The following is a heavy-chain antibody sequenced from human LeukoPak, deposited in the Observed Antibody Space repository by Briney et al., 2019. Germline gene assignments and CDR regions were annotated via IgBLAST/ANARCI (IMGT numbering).Heavy chain of an antibody. CDR3: ARSGDGDRNYYYYYHMDV. J-gene: IGHJ6*03. CDR2: MNPNSGNT. CDR1: GYTFTSYD. V-gene: IGHV1-8*01. Sequence: ASVKVSCKASGYTFTSYDINWVRQATGQGLEWMGRMNPNSGNTGYAQKFQGRVTMTRNTSISTAYMELSSLRSEDTAVYYCARSGDGDRNYYYYYHMDVWGKGTTVTVSS. D-gene: IGHD4-17*01.